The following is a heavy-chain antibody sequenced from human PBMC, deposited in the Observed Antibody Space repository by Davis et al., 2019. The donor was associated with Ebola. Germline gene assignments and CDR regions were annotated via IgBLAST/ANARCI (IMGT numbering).Heavy chain of an antibody. CDR1: GFTFSSYD. D-gene: IGHD3-10*01. J-gene: IGHJ4*02. CDR3: SRAGFGEIYFDY. V-gene: IGHV3-13*01. Sequence: GESLKIFCAAPGFTFSSYDMHWVRQATGKGLEWVSAIGTAGDTYYPGSVKGRFTISREKAKNSLYLQMNSLRGEDTAVYYCSRAGFGEIYFDYWGQGTLVTVSS. CDR2: IGTAGDT.